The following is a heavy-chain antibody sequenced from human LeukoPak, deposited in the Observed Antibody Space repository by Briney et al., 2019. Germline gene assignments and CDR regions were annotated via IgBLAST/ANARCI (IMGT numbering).Heavy chain of an antibody. V-gene: IGHV4-30-4*01. CDR1: GGSISSGDFH. D-gene: IGHD2-21*02. J-gene: IGHJ4*02. CDR3: AREVVVTAEIKYFDF. Sequence: SETLSLTCTVSGGSISSGDFHWSWVRQPPGKGLEWIGYIYYTGRTYYNPSLKSRVTISLDTSKNQFSPEMNSVTAADTAVYYRAREVVVTAEIKYFDFWGQGTLVTVSS. CDR2: IYYTGRT.